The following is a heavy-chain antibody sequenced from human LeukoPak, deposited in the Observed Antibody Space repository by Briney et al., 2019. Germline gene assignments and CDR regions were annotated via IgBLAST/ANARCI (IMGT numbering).Heavy chain of an antibody. CDR2: INHSGST. J-gene: IGHJ4*02. Sequence: PSETLSLTCAVYGGSFSGYYWSWIRQPPGKGLEWIGEINHSGSTNYNPSLKSRVTISVDTSKNQFSLQLNSVTPEDTAVYYCARSEGSGWPYEFDYWGQGTLVTVSS. V-gene: IGHV4-34*01. D-gene: IGHD6-19*01. CDR1: GGSFSGYY. CDR3: ARSEGSGWPYEFDY.